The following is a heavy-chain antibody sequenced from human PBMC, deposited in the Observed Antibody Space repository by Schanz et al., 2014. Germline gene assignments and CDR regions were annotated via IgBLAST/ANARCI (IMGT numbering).Heavy chain of an antibody. J-gene: IGHJ5*02. CDR3: AREGTVIRGLSGWFDP. Sequence: VQLVQSGAEVKKPGASVIVSCKASGYPLTAYYLHWVRQAPGQGLEWVGRINPNSGGTNFAQKFQGRVTMTRDTSISTVYMELSRLRSDDTAVYYCAREGTVIRGLSGWFDPWGQGTLVTVSS. V-gene: IGHV1-2*06. D-gene: IGHD3-10*01. CDR2: INPNSGGT. CDR1: GYPLTAYY.